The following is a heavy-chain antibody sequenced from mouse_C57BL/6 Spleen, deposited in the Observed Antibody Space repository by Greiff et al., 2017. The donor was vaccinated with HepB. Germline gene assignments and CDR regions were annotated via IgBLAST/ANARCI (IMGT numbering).Heavy chain of an antibody. V-gene: IGHV1-55*01. J-gene: IGHJ1*03. Sequence: VQLQQPGAELVKPGASVKMSCKASGYTFTSYWITWVKQRPGQGLEWIGDIYPGSGSTNYNEKFKSKATLTVDTSSSTAYMQLSSLTSEDSAVYYCARAHYYGSSYWYFDVWGTGITVTVSS. D-gene: IGHD1-1*01. CDR3: ARAHYYGSSYWYFDV. CDR2: IYPGSGST. CDR1: GYTFTSYW.